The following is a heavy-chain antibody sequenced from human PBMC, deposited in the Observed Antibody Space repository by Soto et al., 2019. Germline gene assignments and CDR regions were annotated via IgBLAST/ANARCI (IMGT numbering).Heavy chain of an antibody. Sequence: PGGSLRLSCAASGFTFSSYAMSWVRQAPGKGLEWVSAISGSGGSTYYADSVKGRFTISRDNSKSTLYLQMNSLRAEDTAVYYCAKEGREQLWLLGAFDIWGQGTMVTVS. D-gene: IGHD5-18*01. CDR2: ISGSGGST. J-gene: IGHJ3*02. V-gene: IGHV3-23*01. CDR1: GFTFSSYA. CDR3: AKEGREQLWLLGAFDI.